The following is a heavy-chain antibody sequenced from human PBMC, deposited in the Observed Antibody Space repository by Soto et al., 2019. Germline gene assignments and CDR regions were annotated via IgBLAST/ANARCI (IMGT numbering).Heavy chain of an antibody. CDR1: GGSISTYY. CDR3: VIEHRWEIDGYSFYDS. CDR2: VYYRGTT. J-gene: IGHJ4*02. V-gene: IGHV4-59*01. D-gene: IGHD5-18*01. Sequence: SETLSLTCTVSGGSISTYYWSWIRQPPGKGLEWIGYVYYRGTTNYNPSLKSRATISVDTSENQFSLKLNSVTAADTAVYYCVIEHRWEIDGYSFYDSWGQGTLVTGSS.